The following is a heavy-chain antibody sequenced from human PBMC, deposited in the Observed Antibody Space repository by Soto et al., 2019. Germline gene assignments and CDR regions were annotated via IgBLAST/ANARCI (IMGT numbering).Heavy chain of an antibody. CDR3: AKDRPLNPYGSGSYSLPIDI. D-gene: IGHD3-10*01. CDR1: GFTFSSYA. Sequence: GGSLRLSCAASGFTFSSYAMHWVRQAPGKGLEYVSAISGNGGSTYYANSVKGRFTISRDNSKNTLYLQMNSLRAEDMAVYYCAKDRPLNPYGSGSYSLPIDISGQATMVTVSS. CDR2: ISGNGGST. J-gene: IGHJ3*02. V-gene: IGHV3-64*01.